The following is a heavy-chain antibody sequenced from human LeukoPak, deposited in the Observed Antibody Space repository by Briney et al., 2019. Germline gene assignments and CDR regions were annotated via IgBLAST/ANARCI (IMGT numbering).Heavy chain of an antibody. J-gene: IGHJ5*02. CDR2: INGDGSST. CDR1: GFAFSTYW. CDR3: ARDQGYQVVDP. V-gene: IGHV3-74*01. Sequence: GGSLRLSCAASGFAFSTYWMHWVRQASGKGLVWVSRINGDGSSTSYADSVKGRSTISRDNAKNTLYLQMNSLRAEDTAVYYCARDQGYQVVDPWGQGTLVTVSS. D-gene: IGHD2-2*01.